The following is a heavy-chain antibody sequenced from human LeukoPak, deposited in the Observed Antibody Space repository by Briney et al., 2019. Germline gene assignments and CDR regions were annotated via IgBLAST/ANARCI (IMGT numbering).Heavy chain of an antibody. V-gene: IGHV4-34*01. Sequence: SETLSLTCAVYGGSFSGYYWSWIRQSPGKGLEWIGEINHSGSTNYNPSLKSRVTISVDTSKNQFSLKLSSVTAADTAVYYCARGGNYDSSGYYFDYWGQGTLVTVSS. D-gene: IGHD3-22*01. CDR1: GGSFSGYY. CDR3: ARGGNYDSSGYYFDY. CDR2: INHSGST. J-gene: IGHJ4*02.